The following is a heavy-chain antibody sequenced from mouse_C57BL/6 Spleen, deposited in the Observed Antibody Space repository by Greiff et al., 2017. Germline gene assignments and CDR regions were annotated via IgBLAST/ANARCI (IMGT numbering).Heavy chain of an antibody. V-gene: IGHV1-50*01. CDR2: IDPSDSYT. CDR1: GYTFTSYW. CDR3: ARGELRLPAWFAY. Sequence: VQLQQPGAELVKPGASVKLSCKASGYTFTSYWMQWVKQRPGQGLEWIGEIDPSDSYTNYNQKFKGKATLTVDTSSSTAYMQLSSLTSEDSAVYYCARGELRLPAWFAYWGQGTLVTVSA. D-gene: IGHD3-2*02. J-gene: IGHJ3*01.